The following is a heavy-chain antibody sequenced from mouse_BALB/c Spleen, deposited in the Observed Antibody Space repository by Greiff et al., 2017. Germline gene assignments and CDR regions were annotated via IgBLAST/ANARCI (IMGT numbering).Heavy chain of an antibody. CDR1: GYTFTNYW. CDR3: ARSITTDYYAMDY. J-gene: IGHJ4*01. V-gene: IGHV1-63*02. Sequence: QVQLKESGAELVRPGTSVKISCKASGYTFTNYWLGWVKQRPGHGLEWIGDIYPGGGYTNYNEKFKGKATLTADTSSSTAYMQLSSLTSEDSAVYFCARSITTDYYAMDYWGQGTSVTVSS. D-gene: IGHD1-1*01. CDR2: IYPGGGYT.